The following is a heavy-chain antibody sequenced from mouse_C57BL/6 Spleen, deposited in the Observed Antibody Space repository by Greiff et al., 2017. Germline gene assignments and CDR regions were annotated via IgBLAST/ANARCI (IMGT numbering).Heavy chain of an antibody. D-gene: IGHD2-4*01. V-gene: IGHV1-64*01. J-gene: IGHJ3*01. CDR3: ARSEAYYDYDGAWFAY. CDR2: IHPNSGST. CDR1: GYTFTSYW. Sequence: QVQLKQPGAELVKPGASVKLSCKASGYTFTSYWMHWVKQRPGQGLEWIGMIHPNSGSTNYNEKFKSKATLTVDKSSSTAYMQLSSLTSEDSAVYYGARSEAYYDYDGAWFAYWGQGTLVTVSA.